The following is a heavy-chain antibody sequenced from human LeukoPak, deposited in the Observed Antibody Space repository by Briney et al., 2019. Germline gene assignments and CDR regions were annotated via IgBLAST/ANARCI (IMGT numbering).Heavy chain of an antibody. J-gene: IGHJ3*02. V-gene: IGHV3-53*01. CDR3: ARDSPGWYLAFDI. CDR2: VYSGGST. CDR1: GFIVSSKY. D-gene: IGHD6-19*01. Sequence: GGSLRLSCAASGFIVSSKYMSWVRQAPGKGLEWVSVVYSGGSTYYADSVKGRFTISRDNSKNTLYLQMNSLRAEDTAVYYCARDSPGWYLAFDIWGQGTMVTVSS.